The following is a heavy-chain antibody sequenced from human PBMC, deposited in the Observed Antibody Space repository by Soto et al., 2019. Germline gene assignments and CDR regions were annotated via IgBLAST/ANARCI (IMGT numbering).Heavy chain of an antibody. Sequence: GGSLRLSCAASGFTFSSYAMHWVRQAPGKGLEWVAVISYDGSNKYYADSVKGRFTISRDNSKNTLYLQMNSLRAEDTAVYYCARGGHSSIAARNYYGMDVWGQGTTVTVSS. CDR3: ARGGHSSIAARNYYGMDV. J-gene: IGHJ6*02. CDR2: ISYDGSNK. CDR1: GFTFSSYA. V-gene: IGHV3-30-3*01. D-gene: IGHD6-6*01.